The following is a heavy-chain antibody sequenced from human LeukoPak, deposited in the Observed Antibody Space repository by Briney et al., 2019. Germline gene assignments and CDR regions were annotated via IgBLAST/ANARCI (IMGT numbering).Heavy chain of an antibody. CDR2: IKQDGSEK. J-gene: IGHJ4*02. V-gene: IGHV3-7*01. CDR3: ARPTFDSSGYLLDY. CDR1: GFTFSSYW. D-gene: IGHD3-22*01. Sequence: GGSLRLSCAASGFTFSSYWVSWVRQAPGKGLEWVANIKQDGSEKYYVDSVKGRFTISRDNAKNSLYLQMNSLRAEDTAVYYCARPTFDSSGYLLDYWAQGTLVTVSS.